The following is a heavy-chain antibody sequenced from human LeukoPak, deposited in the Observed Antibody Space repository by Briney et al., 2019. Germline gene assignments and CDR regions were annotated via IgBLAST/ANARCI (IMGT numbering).Heavy chain of an antibody. CDR3: ARAQTWAFDI. J-gene: IGHJ3*02. Sequence: QSGGSLRLSCAASGFTVSSIHMSWVRQAPGKGLEWVSVIFSGGSTYYTDSVKGRFTISRDNSKNTLYLQMNSLRAEDTAIYYCARAQTWAFDIWGQGTMVTVSS. V-gene: IGHV3-53*01. CDR1: GFTVSSIH. CDR2: IFSGGST.